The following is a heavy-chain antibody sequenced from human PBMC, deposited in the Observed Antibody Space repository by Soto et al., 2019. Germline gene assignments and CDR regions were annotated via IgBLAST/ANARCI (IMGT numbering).Heavy chain of an antibody. CDR2: ISYDGSNK. Sequence: GGSLRLSCAASGFTFSSYAMHWVRQAPGKGLEWVAVISYDGSNKYYADSVKGRFTISRDNSKNTLYLQMNSLRAEDTAVYYCARVLSVTYYDFWSGYSDGMDVWGQGTTVTVSS. D-gene: IGHD3-3*01. CDR3: ARVLSVTYYDFWSGYSDGMDV. J-gene: IGHJ6*02. CDR1: GFTFSSYA. V-gene: IGHV3-30-3*01.